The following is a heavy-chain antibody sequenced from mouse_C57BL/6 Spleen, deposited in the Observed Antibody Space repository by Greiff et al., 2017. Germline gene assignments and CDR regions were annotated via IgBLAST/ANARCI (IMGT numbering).Heavy chain of an antibody. D-gene: IGHD2-3*01. Sequence: VQLKESGAELVKPGASVKLSCTASGFNIKDYYMHWVKQRTEQGLEWIGRIDPEDGETKYAPKFQGKATITADTSSNTAYLQLSSLTSEDTAVYYCASIYDGYYGAMDYWGQGTSVTVSS. CDR3: ASIYDGYYGAMDY. CDR1: GFNIKDYY. CDR2: IDPEDGET. V-gene: IGHV14-2*01. J-gene: IGHJ4*01.